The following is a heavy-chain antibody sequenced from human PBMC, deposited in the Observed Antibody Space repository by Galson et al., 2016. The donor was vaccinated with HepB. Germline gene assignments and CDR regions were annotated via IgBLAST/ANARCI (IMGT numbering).Heavy chain of an antibody. CDR3: HLAVVAAFSFFYGMDV. Sequence: SVKVSCKASGGTFSSYAISWVRQAPGQGLEWMGGIIPIFGTANYAQKFQGRVTITADKSTSTAYMELSSLRSEDTAVYYCHLAVVAAFSFFYGMDVWGQGTTVTVSS. D-gene: IGHD2-15*01. J-gene: IGHJ6*02. CDR2: IIPIFGTA. V-gene: IGHV1-69*06. CDR1: GGTFSSYA.